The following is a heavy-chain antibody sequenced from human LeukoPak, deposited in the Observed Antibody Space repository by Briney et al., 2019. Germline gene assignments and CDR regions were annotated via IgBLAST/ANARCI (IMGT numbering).Heavy chain of an antibody. V-gene: IGHV4-39*01. CDR1: GGSIISSSYY. D-gene: IGHD4-17*01. CDR3: ARPTTVVQVYGDPPIHNWFDP. CDR2: IYYSGST. J-gene: IGHJ5*02. Sequence: SETLSLTCTVAGGSIISSSYYWGWIRQPPGKGLEWIGSIYYSGSTYYNPSLKSRVTISVDTSKNQFSLKLSSVTAADTAVYYCARPTTVVQVYGDPPIHNWFDPWGQGTLATVSS.